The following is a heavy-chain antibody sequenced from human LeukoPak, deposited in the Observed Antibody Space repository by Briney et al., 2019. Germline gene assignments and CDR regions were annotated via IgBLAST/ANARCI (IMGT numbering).Heavy chain of an antibody. CDR3: AKRGSSGWQTYYYYYGMDV. CDR2: LNGGGDST. V-gene: IGHV3-23*01. Sequence: PGGSLRLSCAASGFTFSSYVMSWVRQAPGKGLEWVSALNGGGDSTYYVDSVKGRFTTSRDNSKNTLYLQMNSLRAEDTAVYYCAKRGSSGWQTYYYYYGMDVWGQGTTVTVSS. J-gene: IGHJ6*02. CDR1: GFTFSSYV. D-gene: IGHD6-19*01.